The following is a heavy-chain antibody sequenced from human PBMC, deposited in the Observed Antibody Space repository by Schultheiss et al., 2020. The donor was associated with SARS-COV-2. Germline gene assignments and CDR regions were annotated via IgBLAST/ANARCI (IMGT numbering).Heavy chain of an antibody. CDR3: ARALRYYYMDV. CDR2: IGSGCDTR. V-gene: IGHV3-48*01. CDR1: GFTFSSYW. D-gene: IGHD4/OR15-4a*01. Sequence: GESLKISCAASGFTFSSYWMSWVRQAPGKGLDWVSYIGSGCDTRHYADSVKGRFTISRDNSKNTLYLQMNSLRAEDTAVYYCARALRYYYMDVWGKGTTVTVSS. J-gene: IGHJ6*03.